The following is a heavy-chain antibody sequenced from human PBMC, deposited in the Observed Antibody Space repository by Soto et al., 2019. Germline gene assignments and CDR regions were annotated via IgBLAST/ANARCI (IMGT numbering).Heavy chain of an antibody. CDR1: GFTFSSYG. J-gene: IGHJ5*02. CDR3: AKPIFGVVNSWFDP. CDR2: ISYDGSNK. V-gene: IGHV3-30*18. D-gene: IGHD3-3*01. Sequence: PGGSLRLSCAASGFTFSSYGMHWVRQAPGKGLEWVAVISYDGSNKYYADSVKGRFTISRDNSKNTLYLQMNSLRAEDTAVYYCAKPIFGVVNSWFDPWGQGTLVTVSS.